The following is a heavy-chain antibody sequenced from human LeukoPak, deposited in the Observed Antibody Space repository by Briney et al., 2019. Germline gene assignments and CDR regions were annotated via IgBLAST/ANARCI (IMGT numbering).Heavy chain of an antibody. Sequence: PGGSLRLSCAASGFTFSSYAMSWVRQAPGKGLEWVSAISGSGGSTYYADSVNGRFTLSRDSSKNTLYLQMNSLRAEDSAVYYCAKDRTESRTYYPWYFDCWGLGTLVTVSS. V-gene: IGHV3-23*01. D-gene: IGHD3-10*01. CDR1: GFTFSSYA. CDR3: AKDRTESRTYYPWYFDC. J-gene: IGHJ4*02. CDR2: ISGSGGST.